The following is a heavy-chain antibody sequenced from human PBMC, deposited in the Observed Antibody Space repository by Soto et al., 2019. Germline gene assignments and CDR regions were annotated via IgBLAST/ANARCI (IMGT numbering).Heavy chain of an antibody. CDR1: GFTFSGSA. CDR2: IRSKANSYAT. CDR3: TNYYYYYGMDV. V-gene: IGHV3-73*01. J-gene: IGHJ6*02. Sequence: GGSLRLSCAASGFTFSGSAMHWVRQASGKGLEWVGRIRSKANSYATAYAASVKGRFTISRDDSKNTAYLQMNSLKTEDTAVYYCTNYYYYYGMDVWGQGTTVTVSS.